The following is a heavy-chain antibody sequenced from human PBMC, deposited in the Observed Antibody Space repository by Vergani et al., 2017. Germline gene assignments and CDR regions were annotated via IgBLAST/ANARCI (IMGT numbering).Heavy chain of an antibody. CDR2: ISWNRNSI. CDR3: GKDLGTSSVGGWFDP. D-gene: IGHD6-6*01. V-gene: IGHV3-9*02. Sequence: EVQLEESGGGLVLPGRSLRLSCVASGFTSAGYAMHWVRQAPGKGLEWVSGISWNRNSIGYPDSVKGRFTISRDNAKNSLYLQMNSLRAEATAFYYCGKDLGTSSVGGWFDPWCQGTLVTVSS. J-gene: IGHJ5*02. CDR1: GFTSAGYA.